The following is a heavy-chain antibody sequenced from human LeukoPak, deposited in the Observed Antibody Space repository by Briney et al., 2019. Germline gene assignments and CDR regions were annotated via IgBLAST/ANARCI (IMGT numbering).Heavy chain of an antibody. Sequence: GSLRLSCAASGFTVSSNYMSWVRQAPGKGLEWVSVIYSGGSTYYADSVKGRFTISRDNSKNTLYLQMNSLRAEDTAVYYCARSPYYYDSSGYYFDYWGQGTLVTVSS. V-gene: IGHV3-53*01. J-gene: IGHJ4*02. CDR1: GFTVSSNY. CDR2: IYSGGST. D-gene: IGHD3-22*01. CDR3: ARSPYYYDSSGYYFDY.